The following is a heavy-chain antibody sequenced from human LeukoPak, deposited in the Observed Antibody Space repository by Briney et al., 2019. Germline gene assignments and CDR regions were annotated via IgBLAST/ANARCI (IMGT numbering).Heavy chain of an antibody. D-gene: IGHD1-26*01. CDR2: FDPEDGET. V-gene: IGHV1-24*01. J-gene: IGHJ4*02. Sequence: ASVTVSCTVSGYTLTELSMHWVRQAPGKGLEWMGGFDPEDGETIYAQKFQGRVTMTEDTSTDTAYMELSSLRSEDTAVYYCATDQWELLGGGFDYWGQGTLVTVSS. CDR3: ATDQWELLGGGFDY. CDR1: GYTLTELS.